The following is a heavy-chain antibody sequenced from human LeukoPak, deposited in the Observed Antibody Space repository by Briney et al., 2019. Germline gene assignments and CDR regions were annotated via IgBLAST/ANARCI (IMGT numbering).Heavy chain of an antibody. D-gene: IGHD3-10*01. CDR2: IYYSGST. CDR1: GGSISSYY. CDR3: ARYGSGSYYNGPPFDY. V-gene: IGHV4-59*01. J-gene: IGHJ4*02. Sequence: PSETLSLTCTVSGGSISSYYWSWIRQPPGQGLEWMWYIYYSGSTNYNPSLKSRVTISVDTSKNQFSLKLSSVTAADTAVYYCARYGSGSYYNGPPFDYWGQGTLVTVSS.